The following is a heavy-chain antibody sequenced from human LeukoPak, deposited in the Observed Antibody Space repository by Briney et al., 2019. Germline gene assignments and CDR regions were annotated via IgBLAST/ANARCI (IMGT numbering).Heavy chain of an antibody. Sequence: SETLSLTCTVSGYSISSGYYWCWIRQPPGKGLEWIGNIYHSGSTYYNPSLKSRVTISVDTSKNQFSLKLSSVTAADTAVYYCARDYQGGYGDKTVDYWGQGTLVTVSS. J-gene: IGHJ4*02. CDR2: IYHSGST. CDR3: ARDYQGGYGDKTVDY. D-gene: IGHD5-18*01. CDR1: GYSISSGYY. V-gene: IGHV4-38-2*02.